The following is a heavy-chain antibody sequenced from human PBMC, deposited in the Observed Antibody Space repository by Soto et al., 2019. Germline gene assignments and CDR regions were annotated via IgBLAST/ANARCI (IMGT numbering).Heavy chain of an antibody. CDR3: AAPPRY. Sequence: PSETLSLTCTVSGGSISSYFWSWIRQPPGKGLEWIGYIYDSGSTNYNPSLKSRVTISVDTSKNQFSLKLTSVTAADTAVYYCAAPPRYWSQGTLVTVSS. V-gene: IGHV4-59*01. J-gene: IGHJ4*02. CDR2: IYDSGST. CDR1: GGSISSYF. D-gene: IGHD6-6*01.